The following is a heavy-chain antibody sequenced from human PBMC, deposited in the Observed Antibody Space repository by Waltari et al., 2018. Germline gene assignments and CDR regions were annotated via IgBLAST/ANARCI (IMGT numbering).Heavy chain of an antibody. CDR2: ISWNSGGI. V-gene: IGHV3-9*01. CDR3: AKDIGCTNGVCLPDY. D-gene: IGHD2-8*01. J-gene: IGHJ4*02. CDR1: GFTFDDYA. Sequence: EVQLVESGGGLVQPGRSLRLSCAASGFTFDDYAMHWVRQAPGKGLEWVSGISWNSGGIGYADSVKGRFTISRDNAKNSLYLQMNSLRAEDTALYYCAKDIGCTNGVCLPDYWGQGTLVTVSS.